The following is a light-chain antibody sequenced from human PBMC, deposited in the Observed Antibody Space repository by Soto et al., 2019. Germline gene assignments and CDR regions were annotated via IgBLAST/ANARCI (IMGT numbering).Light chain of an antibody. CDR2: AAS. CDR3: LQDYNYPRT. V-gene: IGKV1-6*01. CDR1: QSISTY. J-gene: IGKJ1*01. Sequence: IQMTQSPSTLSGSVGDRVTITCRASQSISTYVAWYQQKPGKAPKLLIYAASSLQSGVPSRVSGSGEGTDCTRTISSLQTEDWATDSCLQDYNYPRTFGQGTKVDIK.